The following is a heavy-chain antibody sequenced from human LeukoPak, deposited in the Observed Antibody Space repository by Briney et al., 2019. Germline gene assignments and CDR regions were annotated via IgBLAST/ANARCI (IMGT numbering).Heavy chain of an antibody. CDR3: GTLQYYDYVWGSYPDDAFDI. CDR2: ISYDGSNK. J-gene: IGHJ3*02. V-gene: IGHV3-30-3*01. CDR1: GFTFSSYA. Sequence: GGSLRLSCAASGFTFSSYAMHWVRQAPGKGLEWVAVISYDGSNKYYADSVKGRFTISRDNAKNSLYLQMNSLRAEDTALYYCGTLQYYDYVWGSYPDDAFDIWGQGTMVTVSS. D-gene: IGHD3-16*02.